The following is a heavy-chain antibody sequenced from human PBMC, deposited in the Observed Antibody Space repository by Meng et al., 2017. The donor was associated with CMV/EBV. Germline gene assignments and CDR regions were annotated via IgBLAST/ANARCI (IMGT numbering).Heavy chain of an antibody. CDR1: GFTFSDYY. V-gene: IGHV1-2*02. Sequence: QVQLVQAGVEMKKPGASVKVSGTTSGFTFSDYYMHWVRQAPGQGLEWMGWVNSNNDATTYARKFQGRVSMTRDTSISTAHMELSRLMSDDTAVYYCVRSSGWSLFDYWGQGTLVTVSS. D-gene: IGHD6-19*01. J-gene: IGHJ4*02. CDR3: VRSSGWSLFDY. CDR2: VNSNNDAT.